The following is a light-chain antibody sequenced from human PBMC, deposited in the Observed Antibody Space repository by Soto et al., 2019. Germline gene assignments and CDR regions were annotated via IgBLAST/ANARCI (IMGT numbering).Light chain of an antibody. J-gene: IGKJ4*01. CDR2: DAF. CDR3: QQRSNWPLT. V-gene: IGKV3-11*01. CDR1: QSVSSY. Sequence: EIVLTQSPATLSLSPGERATLSCRASQSVSSYLAWYQQKPGQAPRLLSYDAFNRATVIPARFSGSGSGKDFPLTISSLEPEDFAVYYCQQRSNWPLTFGGGTKVEIK.